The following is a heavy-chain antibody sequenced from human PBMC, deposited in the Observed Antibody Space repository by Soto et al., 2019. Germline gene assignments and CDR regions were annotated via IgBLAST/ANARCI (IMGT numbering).Heavy chain of an antibody. V-gene: IGHV2-5*02. Sequence: QMTLKQSGPPLVKPTQTLTLTCTFSGFSLSTTGVGVGWIRQPPEKALERLALIYWDDDERYSPSLRSRLTIHKDTTKNQVVLTMTNMDPVDTATYYCSHILEGPFDYWGQRTLVTVSS. CDR1: GFSLSTTGVG. CDR3: SHILEGPFDY. J-gene: IGHJ4*02. CDR2: IYWDDDE.